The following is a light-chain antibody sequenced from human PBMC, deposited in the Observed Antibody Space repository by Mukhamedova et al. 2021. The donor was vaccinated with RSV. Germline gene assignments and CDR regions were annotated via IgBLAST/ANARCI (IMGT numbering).Light chain of an antibody. V-gene: IGKV3-15*01. Sequence: RATLSCRASQSVSSNLAWYQQKPGQAPRLLIYGASTRATGVPARFGGSGSGTEFTLTISSLQSEDFAVYYCQQYNNWPPWTFGQG. CDR3: QQYNNWPPWT. CDR2: GAS. J-gene: IGKJ1*01. CDR1: QSVSSN.